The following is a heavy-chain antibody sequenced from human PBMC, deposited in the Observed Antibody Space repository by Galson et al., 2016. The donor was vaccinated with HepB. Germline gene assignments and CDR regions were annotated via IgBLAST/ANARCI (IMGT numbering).Heavy chain of an antibody. CDR2: TYYRSKWDN. CDR3: ARDLGRNGGFDY. CDR1: GDSVSSDSAA. D-gene: IGHD3-16*01. Sequence: CAISGDSVSSDSAAWNWIRQSPSRGLEWLGRTYYRSKWDNEYAVSVRSRMTINPDTSKNQFSLQLNSVTPEDTAVYYCARDLGRNGGFDYWGQGTLVTVSS. J-gene: IGHJ4*02. V-gene: IGHV6-1*01.